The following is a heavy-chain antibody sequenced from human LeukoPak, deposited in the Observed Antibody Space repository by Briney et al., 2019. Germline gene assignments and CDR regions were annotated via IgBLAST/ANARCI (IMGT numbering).Heavy chain of an antibody. J-gene: IGHJ4*02. CDR1: GGSISSSSXY. CDR3: ARPRIAVAGTLDY. V-gene: IGHV4-39*01. Sequence: SETLSLTCTVSGGSISSSSXYXXXXXXXXXXXXXXXXSIYYSGSTYYNPSLKSRVTISVDTSKNQFSLKLSSVTAADTAVYYCARPRIAVAGTLDYWGQGTLVTVSS. D-gene: IGHD6-19*01. CDR2: IYYSGST.